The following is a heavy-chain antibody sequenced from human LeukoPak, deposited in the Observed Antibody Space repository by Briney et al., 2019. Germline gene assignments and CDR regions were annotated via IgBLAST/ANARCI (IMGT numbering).Heavy chain of an antibody. Sequence: PSETLSLTCTVSGGSITSPYWSWIRQSPGKGLEWIAYMYYSGSTCYNPSLKSRVTISLDTSKNQFSLKLSSVTAADTAVYYCVRMGAGGYWGQGTLVTVSS. CDR3: VRMGAGGY. J-gene: IGHJ4*02. V-gene: IGHV4-59*11. CDR1: GGSITSPY. D-gene: IGHD3-16*01. CDR2: MYYSGST.